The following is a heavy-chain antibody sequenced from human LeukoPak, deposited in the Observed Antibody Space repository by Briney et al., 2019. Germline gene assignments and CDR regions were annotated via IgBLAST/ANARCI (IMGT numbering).Heavy chain of an antibody. V-gene: IGHV1-46*01. D-gene: IGHD3-3*01. J-gene: IGHJ4*02. CDR1: GYTFTSYY. CDR3: ARAATTIFGVVTFDY. CDR2: IDPSGGST. Sequence: GASVKVSCKASGYTFTSYYMHWVRQAPGQGLEWMAIIDPSGGSTSYAQKFQGRVTMTRDTSTSTVYMELSSLRSEDTAVYYCARAATTIFGVVTFDYWGQGTLVTVSS.